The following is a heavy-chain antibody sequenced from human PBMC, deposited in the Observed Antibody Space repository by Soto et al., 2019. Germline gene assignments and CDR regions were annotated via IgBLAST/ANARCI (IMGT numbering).Heavy chain of an antibody. J-gene: IGHJ4*02. Sequence: PGGSLRLSCEASGFTVSDNYMTWVRQAPGKGLEWVSLIYSDVYSAGTTYYADSVKGRFTISRDNAKNSLYLEMNSLRAGDTAVYYCARESEDLTSNFDYWGQGTLVTVSA. CDR1: GFTVSDNY. V-gene: IGHV3-53*01. CDR2: IYSDVYSAGTT. CDR3: ARESEDLTSNFDY.